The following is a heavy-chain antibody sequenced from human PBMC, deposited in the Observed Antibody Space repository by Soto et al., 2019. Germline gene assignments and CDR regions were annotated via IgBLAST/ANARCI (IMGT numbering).Heavy chain of an antibody. D-gene: IGHD5-12*01. V-gene: IGHV4-34*01. Sequence: QVQLQQWGAGLLKPSETLSLTCAVYGGSFSGYYWSWIRQPPGKGREWTGEINHSGSTNYNPSLKGRVTISVDTSKNQFSLKLSSVTAADTAVYYCARGRIVATTRPVRYWGQGTLVTVSS. CDR2: INHSGST. CDR3: ARGRIVATTRPVRY. CDR1: GGSFSGYY. J-gene: IGHJ4*02.